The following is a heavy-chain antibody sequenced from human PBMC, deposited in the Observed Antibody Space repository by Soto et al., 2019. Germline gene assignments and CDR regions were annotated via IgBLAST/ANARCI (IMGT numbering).Heavy chain of an antibody. J-gene: IGHJ3*02. Sequence: PGGSLRLSCAASGFTFSSYGMHWVRQAPGKGLEWVAVISYDGSNKYYADSVKGRFTISRDNSKNTLYLQMNSLRAEETAVYYCAKGYGDRGAFDIWGQGTMVTVSS. CDR2: ISYDGSNK. CDR3: AKGYGDRGAFDI. D-gene: IGHD4-17*01. V-gene: IGHV3-30*18. CDR1: GFTFSSYG.